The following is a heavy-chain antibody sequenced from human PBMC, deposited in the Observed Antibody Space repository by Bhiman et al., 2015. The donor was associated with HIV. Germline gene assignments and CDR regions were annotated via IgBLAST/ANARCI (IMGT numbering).Heavy chain of an antibody. CDR1: GFAFEDYA. V-gene: IGHV3-9*01. CDR3: ARGVFRTYDNSGPYFDY. CDR2: ISGDGDNV. Sequence: EVQLVESGGGLLQPGTSVRLSCAVSGFAFEDYAIHWVRQAPGKGLEWVSGISGDGDNVAYVDSVKGRCTVSRDYAKNSLYLQIDSLRIDDTALYYCARGVFRTYDNSGPYFDYWGQGTLVTVSS. D-gene: IGHD3-22*01. J-gene: IGHJ4*02.